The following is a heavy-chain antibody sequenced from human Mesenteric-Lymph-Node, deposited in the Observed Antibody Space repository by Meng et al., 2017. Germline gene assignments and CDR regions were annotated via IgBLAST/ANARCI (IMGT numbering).Heavy chain of an antibody. D-gene: IGHD2-15*01. Sequence: GESLKISCAASGFTVSSNYMNWVRQAPGKGLEWVSYISSSGSTIYYADSVKGRFTISRDNAKNSLYLQMNSLRAEDTAVYYCARFIGYCSGGSCYLDYWGQGTLVTVSS. V-gene: IGHV3-48*03. CDR1: GFTVSSNY. CDR3: ARFIGYCSGGSCYLDY. CDR2: ISSSGSTI. J-gene: IGHJ4*02.